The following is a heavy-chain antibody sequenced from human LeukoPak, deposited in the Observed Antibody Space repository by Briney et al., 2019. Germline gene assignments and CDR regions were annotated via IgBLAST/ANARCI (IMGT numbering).Heavy chain of an antibody. CDR1: GYTFTSYG. CDR2: ISAYNGNT. V-gene: IGHV1-18*01. D-gene: IGHD3-16*01. Sequence: GASVKVSCKASGYTFTSYGISWVRQAPGQGLEWMGWISAYNGNTNYAQKLQGRVTMTTDTSTSTAYMELRSLRSDDTAVYYCARMMITFGGVPFLFDYWGQGTLVTVSS. CDR3: ARMMITFGGVPFLFDY. J-gene: IGHJ4*02.